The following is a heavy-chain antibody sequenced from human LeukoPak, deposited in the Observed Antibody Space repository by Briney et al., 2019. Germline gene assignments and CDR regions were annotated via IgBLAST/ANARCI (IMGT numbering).Heavy chain of an antibody. CDR3: AKDFYPLGNYVTYFDY. CDR1: GFTFCSYA. V-gene: IGHV3-23*01. Sequence: GGSLRLSCAASGFTFCSYAMSWVRQAPGKGLEWVSTISGSAISTYYADSVKGRFTISRDNSKNTLYLQMNSLRPEDTAVYYCAKDFYPLGNYVTYFDYWGQGTLVTVSS. J-gene: IGHJ4*02. CDR2: ISGSAIST. D-gene: IGHD1-7*01.